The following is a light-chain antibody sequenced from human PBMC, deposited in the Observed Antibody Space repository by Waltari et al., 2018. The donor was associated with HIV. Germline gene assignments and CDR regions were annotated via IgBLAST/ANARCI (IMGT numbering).Light chain of an antibody. J-gene: IGLJ2*01. Sequence: QAVVTQEPSLTVSPGGTVTLTCGSSTGTVTSGLLPYWIQQKPGQAPRALSYDTSNNYSWPLARFSGSLLGGKASLTLSGAQPDDAAYYYCLLTYSNPLRVFGVWTKLTVL. CDR2: DTS. CDR3: LLTYSNPLRV. CDR1: TGTVTSGLL. V-gene: IGLV7-46*01.